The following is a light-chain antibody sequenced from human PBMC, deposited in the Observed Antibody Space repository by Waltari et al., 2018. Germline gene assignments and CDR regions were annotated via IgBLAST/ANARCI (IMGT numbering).Light chain of an antibody. Sequence: DIQMTQSPSSLSASVGDRVTITCRASQSISSYLNWYQQKPGKAPKLLTYGASSLQSGVPSRFSGSGSGTDFTLTISSLQPEDFATYYCQQSSSTPPWTFGQGTKVEI. CDR2: GAS. CDR3: QQSSSTPPWT. V-gene: IGKV1-39*01. J-gene: IGKJ1*01. CDR1: QSISSY.